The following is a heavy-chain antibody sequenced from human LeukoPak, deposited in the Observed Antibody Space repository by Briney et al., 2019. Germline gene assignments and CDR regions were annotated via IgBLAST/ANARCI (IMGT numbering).Heavy chain of an antibody. D-gene: IGHD2-15*01. CDR3: ARGPLYCSGGSCYHPYYFDY. V-gene: IGHV1-69*06. J-gene: IGHJ4*02. CDR1: GGTFSSYA. Sequence: GASVKVSCKASGGTFSSYAISWVRQAPGQGLEWMGGIIPIFGTANYAQKFQGRVTITADKSTSTAYMELSGLRSEDTDVYYCARGPLYCSGGSCYHPYYFDYWGQGTLVTVSS. CDR2: IIPIFGTA.